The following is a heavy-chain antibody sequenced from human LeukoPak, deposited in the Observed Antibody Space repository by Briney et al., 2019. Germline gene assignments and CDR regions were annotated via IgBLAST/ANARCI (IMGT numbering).Heavy chain of an antibody. Sequence: GASVKVSCKASGYTFTSYGISWVRQAPGQGLEWMGWISAYNGNTNYAQKPQGRVTMTADTSTSTAYMELRSLRSDDTAVYYCARDTEDYDILTGYSHFDYWGQGTLVTVSS. CDR2: ISAYNGNT. V-gene: IGHV1-18*01. D-gene: IGHD3-9*01. J-gene: IGHJ4*02. CDR1: GYTFTSYG. CDR3: ARDTEDYDILTGYSHFDY.